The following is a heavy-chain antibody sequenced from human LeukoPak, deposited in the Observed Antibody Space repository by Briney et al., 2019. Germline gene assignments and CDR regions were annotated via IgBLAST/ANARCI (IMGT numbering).Heavy chain of an antibody. CDR2: IYYNGNT. CDR3: ARLYSSSLGRVFDY. V-gene: IGHV4-59*01. J-gene: IGHJ4*02. CDR1: GGSISSYY. Sequence: SETLSLTCTVSGGSISSYYWSWIRQPPGKGLEWIGYIYYNGNTNYNPSLKSRVTISVDTSKNQFSLKLSSVTAADTAVYYCARLYSSSLGRVFDYWGQGTLVTVSS. D-gene: IGHD6-13*01.